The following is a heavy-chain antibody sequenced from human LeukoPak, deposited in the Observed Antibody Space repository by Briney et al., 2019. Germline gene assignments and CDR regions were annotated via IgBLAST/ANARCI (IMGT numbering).Heavy chain of an antibody. D-gene: IGHD3-10*01. CDR3: AKGAHITMVRGALEN. CDR2: IWFDGTSK. V-gene: IGHV3-33*06. J-gene: IGHJ4*02. CDR1: SFTFSNYG. Sequence: PGRSLRLSXAASSFTFSNYGMHWVRQAPGKGLEWLAVIWFDGTSKYYADSVKGRFTISRDNSKNTLYLQMNSLRAEDTAVYYWAKGAHITMVRGALENLGQGTLVTVSS.